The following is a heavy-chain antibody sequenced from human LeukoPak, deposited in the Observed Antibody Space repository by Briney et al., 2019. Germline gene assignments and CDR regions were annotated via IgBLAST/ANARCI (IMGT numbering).Heavy chain of an antibody. Sequence: PGGSLRLSCAASGFTFSSYGMHWVRQAPGKGLEWVAFIRYDGSNKYYADSVKGRFTISRDNSKNTLYLQMNSLRAEDTAVYYCAKNSGYSYGSYFDYWGQGTLVTVSP. D-gene: IGHD5-18*01. CDR1: GFTFSSYG. V-gene: IGHV3-30*02. CDR2: IRYDGSNK. J-gene: IGHJ4*02. CDR3: AKNSGYSYGSYFDY.